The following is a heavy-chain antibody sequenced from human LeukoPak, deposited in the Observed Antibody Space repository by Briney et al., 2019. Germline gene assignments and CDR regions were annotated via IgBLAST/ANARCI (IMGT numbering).Heavy chain of an antibody. D-gene: IGHD2-15*01. J-gene: IGHJ4*02. CDR1: GFTFSSFS. V-gene: IGHV3-48*04. CDR3: ARGTRWFDF. CDR2: ISTRSSTI. Sequence: GGSLRLSCAASGFTFSSFSMNWVRQAPGKGLEWVSYISTRSSTIYYVDSVKGRFTISRDNAKNSLCLQMNSLRAEDTAVYYCARGTRWFDFWGQGTLVTVSS.